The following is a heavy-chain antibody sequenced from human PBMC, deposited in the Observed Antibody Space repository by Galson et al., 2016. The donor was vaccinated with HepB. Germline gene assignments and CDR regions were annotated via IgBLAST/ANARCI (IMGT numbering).Heavy chain of an antibody. CDR3: ASRKGQVSSALPAHFFDP. Sequence: TLSLTCTVSGGSLSSDNYSWSWIRQHPGKGLEWIGYIYNSGTTYYNPSLKSRLTISLDASANQISLHLSSVTAADTAVYFCASRKGQVSSALPAHFFDPWGQGTLVTVSS. D-gene: IGHD3-16*02. CDR2: IYNSGTT. CDR1: GGSLSSDNYS. J-gene: IGHJ5*02. V-gene: IGHV4-31*03.